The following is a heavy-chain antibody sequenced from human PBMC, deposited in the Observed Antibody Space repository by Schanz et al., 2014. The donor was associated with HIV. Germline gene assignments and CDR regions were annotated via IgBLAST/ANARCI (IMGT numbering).Heavy chain of an antibody. V-gene: IGHV1-8*01. CDR2: MNPNSGNT. CDR3: ARGAAEMATMTPWRY. CDR1: GYTFTSYD. J-gene: IGHJ4*02. D-gene: IGHD5-12*01. Sequence: QVQLVQSGAEVKKPGASVKVSCKASGYTFTSYDINWVRQATGQGLEWMGWMNPNSGNTGYAQKFQGRVTMTTDTSTSTAYMDLRSLRSDDTAVYYCARGAAEMATMTPWRYWGQGTLVTVSS.